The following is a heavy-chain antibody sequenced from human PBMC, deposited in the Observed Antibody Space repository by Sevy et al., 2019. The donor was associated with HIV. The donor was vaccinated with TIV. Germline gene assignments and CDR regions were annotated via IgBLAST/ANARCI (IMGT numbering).Heavy chain of an antibody. CDR2: ISSSSGYI. V-gene: IGHV3-21*01. CDR3: ARVKDYGDYGAFDI. J-gene: IGHJ3*02. Sequence: GGSLRLSCAGSGFTFNSHTMNWVRQAPGKGLEWVSSISSSSGYIYYGDSVKGRFTISGDNAKSSLFLQMNSLRAEDTAIYFCARVKDYGDYGAFDIWGQGTMVTVSS. D-gene: IGHD4-17*01. CDR1: GFTFNSHT.